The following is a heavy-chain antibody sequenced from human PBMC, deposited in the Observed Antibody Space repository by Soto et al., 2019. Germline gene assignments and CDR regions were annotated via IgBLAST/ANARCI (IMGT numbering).Heavy chain of an antibody. CDR3: ARDRDIAAAGTRKWFDP. CDR2: INPSGGST. J-gene: IGHJ5*02. D-gene: IGHD6-13*01. Sequence: QVQLVQSGAEVKKPGASVKVSCKASGYTFTSYYMHWVRQAPGQGLEWMGIINPSGGSTSYEKKFQGRVTMTRDTSTSTVYIELISLSSEDTAVYYCARDRDIAAAGTRKWFDPWGQGTLVTVSS. CDR1: GYTFTSYY. V-gene: IGHV1-46*01.